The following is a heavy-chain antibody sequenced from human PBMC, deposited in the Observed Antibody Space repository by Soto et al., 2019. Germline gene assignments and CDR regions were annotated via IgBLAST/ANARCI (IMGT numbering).Heavy chain of an antibody. CDR3: ARTWQWLDPNWFDP. CDR1: GFTFSSYA. Sequence: PGGSLRLSCAASGFTFSSYAMHWVRQAPGKGLEYVSAISSSGDSTYSADSVKGRFTISRDNSKSTLYLQMNSLRAEDTAVYYCARTWQWLDPNWFDPWGQGTLVTVSS. V-gene: IGHV3-64*02. D-gene: IGHD6-19*01. CDR2: ISSSGDST. J-gene: IGHJ5*02.